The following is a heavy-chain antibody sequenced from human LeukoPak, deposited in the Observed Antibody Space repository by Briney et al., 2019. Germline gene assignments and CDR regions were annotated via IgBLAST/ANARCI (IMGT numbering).Heavy chain of an antibody. V-gene: IGHV4-34*01. CDR3: ARSLVYDSPIDY. J-gene: IGHJ4*02. Sequence: PSETLSLTCAVYGGSFSGYYWSWIRQPPGKGLEWIGEINHSGSTNYNPSLKSRVTISVDTSKNQFSLKLSSVTAADTAVYYCARSLVYDSPIDYWGQGTLVTVSS. D-gene: IGHD3-22*01. CDR2: INHSGST. CDR1: GGSFSGYY.